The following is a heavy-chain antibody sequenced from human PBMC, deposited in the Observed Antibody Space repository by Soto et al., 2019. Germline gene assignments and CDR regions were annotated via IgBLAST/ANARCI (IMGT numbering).Heavy chain of an antibody. D-gene: IGHD2-2*01. V-gene: IGHV3-23*01. Sequence: EVQLLESGGGLVQPGGSRRLSCAASGFTFSNDAMSWVRQAPGKGLEWVSSISDSGVSTYYSDSVKGRFTISRDNSKNTLLLQMNSLRAEDTAVYYCAKGTSVGYWGQGTLVNVSS. CDR3: AKGTSVGY. J-gene: IGHJ4*02. CDR1: GFTFSNDA. CDR2: ISDSGVST.